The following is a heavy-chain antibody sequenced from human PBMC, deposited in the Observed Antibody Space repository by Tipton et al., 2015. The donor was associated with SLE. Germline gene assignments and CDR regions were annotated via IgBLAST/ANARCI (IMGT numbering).Heavy chain of an antibody. D-gene: IGHD3-3*01. CDR3: AKHGYHYDFGRGYTRGSYYFDG. J-gene: IGHJ4*02. Sequence: TLSLTCAVYGGSFSGTYWSWIRQSPGKGLEWIGEITHSGANYNPSLKSRVTISVDRSANHFFLRLSPVTAADTAIYYCAKHGYHYDFGRGYTRGSYYFDGWAQGTLVTVSS. V-gene: IGHV4-34*01. CDR2: ITHSGA. CDR1: GGSFSGTY.